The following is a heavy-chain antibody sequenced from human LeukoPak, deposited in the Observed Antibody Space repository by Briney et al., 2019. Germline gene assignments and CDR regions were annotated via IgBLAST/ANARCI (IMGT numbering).Heavy chain of an antibody. J-gene: IGHJ4*02. V-gene: IGHV3-66*01. Sequence: PGGSLRLSCAASGFTVSSNYMSWVRQAPGKGLEWVSVIYSGGSTYYADSVKGRFTISRDNSKNTLYLHMNSLRPDDTAVYYCAKEGRYGDYFDYWGQGTLVTVSS. CDR3: AKEGRYGDYFDY. D-gene: IGHD4-17*01. CDR2: IYSGGST. CDR1: GFTVSSNY.